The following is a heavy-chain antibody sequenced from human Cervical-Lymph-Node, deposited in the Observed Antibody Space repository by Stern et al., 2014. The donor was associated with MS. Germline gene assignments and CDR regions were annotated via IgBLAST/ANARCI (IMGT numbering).Heavy chain of an antibody. V-gene: IGHV3-30*01. D-gene: IGHD2-15*01. CDR3: AREGYSSGRAPSFGR. Sequence: VQLVESGGGVVQPGRSLRLSCAASGVVFSTAIMHWVRQAPGKGLQWVAGHSNDGSGYYADSVKGRCRMTRDNSKNTVDLQMNSLSAEDTALYFCAREGYSSGRAPSFGRWGRGAPVTVSS. J-gene: IGHJ4*02. CDR1: GVVFSTAI. CDR2: HSNDGSG.